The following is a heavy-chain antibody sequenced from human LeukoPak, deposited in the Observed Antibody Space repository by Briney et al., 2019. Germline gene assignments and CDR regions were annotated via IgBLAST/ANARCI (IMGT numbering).Heavy chain of an antibody. CDR2: IYYSGST. J-gene: IGHJ6*02. CDR1: GGSISSYY. D-gene: IGHD5-12*01. CDR3: ARSGLDSRYYFGMDV. Sequence: PSETLSLTCTVSGGSISSYYWSWIWQPPGGGLEWIGYIYYSGSTNYNPSLKRRVTISLDTSKSQFSLKLRSVTAADTAVYYCARSGLDSRYYFGMDVWGQGTTVTVSS. V-gene: IGHV4-59*01.